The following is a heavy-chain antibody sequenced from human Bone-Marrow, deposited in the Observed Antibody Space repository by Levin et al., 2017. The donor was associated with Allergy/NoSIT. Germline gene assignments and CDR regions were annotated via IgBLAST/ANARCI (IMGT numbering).Heavy chain of an antibody. D-gene: IGHD3-10*01. J-gene: IGHJ6*02. V-gene: IGHV3-48*02. CDR2: ITPSSRTI. CDR1: EFTFSSDN. Sequence: SCAASEFTFSSDNMVWVRQAPGKGLEWLSDITPSSRTIHYADSVKGRFTISRDNAKKSLFLQMNSLRDEDTAVYYCARGSVYGLDVWGQGTTVIVSS. CDR3: ARGSVYGLDV.